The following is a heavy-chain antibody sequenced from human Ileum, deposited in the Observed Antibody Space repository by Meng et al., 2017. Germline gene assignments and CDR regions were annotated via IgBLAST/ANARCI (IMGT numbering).Heavy chain of an antibody. CDR2: ISAYNGNT. J-gene: IGHJ4*02. Sequence: ASVKVSFKASGYTFTSYGISWVRPAPGQGREWVGWISAYNGNTNYAQKLQGRITMTTDTSTSTAYMELRSLRSDDTAVYYCASHPSVAGTNYIVYWGQGTLVTVSS. V-gene: IGHV1-18*01. D-gene: IGHD6-19*01. CDR1: GYTFTSYG. CDR3: ASHPSVAGTNYIVY.